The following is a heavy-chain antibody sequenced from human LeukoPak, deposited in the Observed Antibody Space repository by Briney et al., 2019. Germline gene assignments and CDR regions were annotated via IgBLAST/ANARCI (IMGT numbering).Heavy chain of an antibody. CDR3: ARNYGSGSYYTYNSYYFDY. CDR2: INPSGGST. V-gene: IGHV1-46*01. CDR1: GYTFTSYY. D-gene: IGHD3-10*01. J-gene: IGHJ4*02. Sequence: ASVKVSCKASGYTFTSYYMHWVRQAPGQGPEWMGIINPSGGSTSYAQKFQGRVTMTRDTSTSTVYMELSSLRSEDTAVYYCARNYGSGSYYTYNSYYFDYWGQGTLVTVSS.